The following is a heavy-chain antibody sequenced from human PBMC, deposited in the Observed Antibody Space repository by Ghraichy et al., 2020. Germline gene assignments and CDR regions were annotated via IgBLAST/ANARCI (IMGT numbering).Heavy chain of an antibody. V-gene: IGHV4-61*01. CDR2: VSQLGST. CDR3: ARDFDASDFGFDP. Sequence: SETLSLACTVSGGSVRSGNYYWNWFRQPPGRGLEWIGYVSQLGSTNYNPSLKSRVTMSVDTSKNQFSLRLTSVTAADSAVYYCARDFDASDFGFDPWGQGTLVTVSS. D-gene: IGHD3/OR15-3a*01. CDR1: GGSVRSGNYY. J-gene: IGHJ5*02.